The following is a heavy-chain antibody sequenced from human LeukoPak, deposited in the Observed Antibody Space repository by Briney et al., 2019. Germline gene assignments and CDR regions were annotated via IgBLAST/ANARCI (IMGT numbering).Heavy chain of an antibody. J-gene: IGHJ4*02. V-gene: IGHV4-34*01. CDR1: GGSFGGNY. CDR3: AGNLGRHFDY. D-gene: IGHD7-27*01. Sequence: SETLSLTCVVYGGSFGGNYWSWIRQPPGKGLEWIGEINHSGSTNYNPSLKSRVTISVDTSKNQFSLKLSSVTAADTAIYYCAGNLGRHFDYWGQGALVTVSS. CDR2: INHSGST.